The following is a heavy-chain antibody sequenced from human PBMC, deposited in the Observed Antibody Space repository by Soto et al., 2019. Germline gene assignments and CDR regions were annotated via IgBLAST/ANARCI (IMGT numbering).Heavy chain of an antibody. CDR1: GIEFSNYA. Sequence: EVQLLESGGGLVQPGGSLRLSCVGSGIEFSNYAMSWVRQAPGKALEWVSIVSASGRSRYHADSVKGRFTISRDNSKNTLYLQMANLRAEDTAVYYCAKDGKWLDVYYDVWGQGTPVTFSS. CDR3: AKDGKWLDVYYDV. J-gene: IGHJ4*02. CDR2: VSASGRSR. D-gene: IGHD6-19*01. V-gene: IGHV3-23*01.